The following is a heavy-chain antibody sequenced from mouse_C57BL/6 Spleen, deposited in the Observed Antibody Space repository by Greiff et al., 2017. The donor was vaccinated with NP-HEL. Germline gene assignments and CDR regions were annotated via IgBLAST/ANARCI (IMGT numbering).Heavy chain of an antibody. CDR3: TYYSNYGFYAMDY. J-gene: IGHJ4*01. Sequence: DVMLVESGGGLVQPGGSMKLSCAASGFTFSDAWMDWVRQSPEKGLEWVAEIRNKANNHATYYAESVKGRFTISRDDSKSSVYLQMNSLRAEDTGIYYCTYYSNYGFYAMDYWGQGTSVTVSS. V-gene: IGHV6-6*01. CDR1: GFTFSDAW. CDR2: IRNKANNHAT. D-gene: IGHD2-5*01.